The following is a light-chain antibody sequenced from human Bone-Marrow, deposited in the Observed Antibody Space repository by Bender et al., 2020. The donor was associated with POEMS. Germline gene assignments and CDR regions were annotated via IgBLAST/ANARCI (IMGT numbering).Light chain of an antibody. CDR1: GSNIGGYP. CDR3: VAWNASQKGGM. CDR2: TNN. Sequence: QSVLTQPPSVSGTPGQRVTISCSGSGSNIGGYPVNWYQQLPGTAPRLLIYTNNERPSGVPDRFSGSKSGTSASLAITGLQSDDEAIYFCVAWNASQKGGMFGGGTKLTVL. V-gene: IGLV1-44*01. J-gene: IGLJ3*02.